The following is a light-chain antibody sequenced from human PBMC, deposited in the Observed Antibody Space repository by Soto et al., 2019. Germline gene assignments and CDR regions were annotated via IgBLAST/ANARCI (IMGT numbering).Light chain of an antibody. CDR2: GAS. V-gene: IGKV3-20*01. J-gene: IGKJ1*01. CDR1: QSVSSFY. CDR3: QQYGNSLWT. Sequence: DIVLTQSPGTLSLSPAEGASLSCRASQSVSSFYLAWYQQKPGQAPRLLIYGASRRATGIPDRFSGSGSGTDFTLTISRLEPEDFAVYYCQQYGNSLWTFGQGTKVDIK.